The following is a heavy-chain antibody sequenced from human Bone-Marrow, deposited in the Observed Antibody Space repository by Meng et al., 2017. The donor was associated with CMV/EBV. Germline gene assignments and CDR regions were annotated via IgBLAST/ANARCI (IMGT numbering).Heavy chain of an antibody. CDR1: GGSFSGYY. CDR3: ARAWFGELPLYYYYGMDV. V-gene: IGHV4-59*01. J-gene: IGHJ6*02. CDR2: IYYSGST. D-gene: IGHD3-10*01. Sequence: GSLRLSCAVYGGSFSGYYWSWIRQPPGKGLEWIGYIYYSGSTNYNPSLKSRVTISVDTSKNQFSLKLSSVTAADTAVYYCARAWFGELPLYYYYGMDVWGQGTTVTVSS.